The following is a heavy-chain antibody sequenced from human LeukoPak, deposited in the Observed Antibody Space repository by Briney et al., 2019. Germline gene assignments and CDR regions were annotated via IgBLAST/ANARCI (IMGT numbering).Heavy chain of an antibody. Sequence: SQTLSLTCTFCGGSISSCSYYLSWIRQPAGKGLEWIGRIYTSGSTNYNPSLKSPVTISVDTSKNQFSLKLSSVTAADTAVYYCARVMGYGDYPFDYWGQGTLVTVSS. V-gene: IGHV4-61*02. J-gene: IGHJ4*02. D-gene: IGHD4-17*01. CDR1: GGSISSCSYY. CDR3: ARVMGYGDYPFDY. CDR2: IYTSGST.